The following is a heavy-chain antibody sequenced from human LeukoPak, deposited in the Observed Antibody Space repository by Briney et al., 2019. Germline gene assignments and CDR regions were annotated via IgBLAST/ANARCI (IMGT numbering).Heavy chain of an antibody. J-gene: IGHJ3*02. V-gene: IGHV3-23*01. CDR2: ISGSGGST. D-gene: IGHD3-3*01. CDR1: GFTFSSYA. Sequence: GGSLRLSCAASGFTFSSYAMSWVRQAPGKGLEWVSAISGSGGSTYYADSVKGRFTISRDNSKNTLYLQMNSLRAEDTAVYYCAKDLSFFGVVIPEAFDIWGQGTMVTVSS. CDR3: AKDLSFFGVVIPEAFDI.